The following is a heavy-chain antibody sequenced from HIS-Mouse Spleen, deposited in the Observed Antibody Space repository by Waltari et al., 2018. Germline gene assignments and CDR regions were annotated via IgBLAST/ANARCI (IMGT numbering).Heavy chain of an antibody. J-gene: IGHJ4*02. D-gene: IGHD6-13*01. Sequence: QVQLQQWGAGLLKPSETLSLTCAVYGGSFSGYYWSWIRQPPGKGLEWIGEINHSIRTNYNPYLKGRVTISVETSKNQFSRKLSSVTAADTAVYYCARGRKQQLDYWGQGTLVTVSS. CDR3: ARGRKQQLDY. CDR2: INHSIRT. V-gene: IGHV4-34*01. CDR1: GGSFSGYY.